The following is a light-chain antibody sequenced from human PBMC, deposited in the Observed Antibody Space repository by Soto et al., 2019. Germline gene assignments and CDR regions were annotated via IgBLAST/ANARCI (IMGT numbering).Light chain of an antibody. J-gene: IGKJ1*01. V-gene: IGKV3-20*01. CDR2: GAS. CDR1: QSVSSN. CDR3: QQYGSSQT. Sequence: EIVMTQSPVTLSVSPGERATLSRRASQSVSSNLAWYQQKPGQAPRLLIYGASSRATGIPDRFSGSGSGTDFTLTISRLEPEDFAVYYCQQYGSSQTFGQGTKVDIK.